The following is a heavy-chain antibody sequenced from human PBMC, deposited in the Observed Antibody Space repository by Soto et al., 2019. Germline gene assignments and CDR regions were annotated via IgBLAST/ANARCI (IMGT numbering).Heavy chain of an antibody. D-gene: IGHD5-18*01. V-gene: IGHV3-33*01. Sequence: GGSLRLSCAASGFTFSSYGMHWVRQAPGKGLEWVAVIWYDGSNKYYADSVKGRFTISRDNSKNTLYLQMNSLRAEDTAVYYCARTHTATDSTWSYYYYGMDVWGQGTTVTVSS. CDR1: GFTFSSYG. J-gene: IGHJ6*02. CDR2: IWYDGSNK. CDR3: ARTHTATDSTWSYYYYGMDV.